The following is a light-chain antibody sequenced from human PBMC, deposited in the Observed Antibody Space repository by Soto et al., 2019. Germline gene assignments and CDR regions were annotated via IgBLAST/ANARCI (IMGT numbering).Light chain of an antibody. Sequence: QSVLTQPPSASGTPGQRVTISCSGSSSNIGRNTVNWYQQLPGTAPKLLIYSDNQRPSGVPDRFSGSKSDTSASLAISGLQSEDETHYYCATWDDSLHGPVFGGGTKLTVL. J-gene: IGLJ3*02. CDR1: SSNIGRNT. CDR3: ATWDDSLHGPV. CDR2: SDN. V-gene: IGLV1-44*01.